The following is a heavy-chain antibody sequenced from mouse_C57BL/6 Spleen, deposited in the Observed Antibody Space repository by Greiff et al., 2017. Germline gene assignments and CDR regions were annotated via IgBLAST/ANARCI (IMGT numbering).Heavy chain of an antibody. D-gene: IGHD1-1*01. Sequence: QVQLQQSGAGLVMPGASVTLSCKATGYTFTSYWLHWVKQRPGQGLAWIGEIVPSDSCTNYNQKFKGKSTLTAAKSSSTAFMKLRSPTSEDSAIYYCARTHYYYSGSYDAMDYWGQGTSVTVSS. CDR1: GYTFTSYW. CDR2: IVPSDSCT. V-gene: IGHV1-69*01. J-gene: IGHJ4*01. CDR3: ARTHYYYSGSYDAMDY.